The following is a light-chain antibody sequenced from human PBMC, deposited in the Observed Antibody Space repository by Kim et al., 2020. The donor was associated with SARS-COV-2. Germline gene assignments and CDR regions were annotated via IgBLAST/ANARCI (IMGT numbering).Light chain of an antibody. Sequence: QLVLTQSPSASASLGASVKLTCTLGSGHSNYAVAWHQQREEKGPRYMMKVNSDGSHNKGDGIPDRFSGSASAAERYLTISSLQSEDEADYYCQAWGPGIRVFGGGTQLTVL. CDR1: SGHSNYA. CDR3: QAWGPGIRV. V-gene: IGLV4-69*01. CDR2: VNSDGSH. J-gene: IGLJ3*02.